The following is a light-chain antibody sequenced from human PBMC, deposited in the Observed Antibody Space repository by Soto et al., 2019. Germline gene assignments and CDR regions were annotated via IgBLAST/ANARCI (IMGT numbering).Light chain of an antibody. CDR3: SAWDERLNGQV. CDR2: SGH. Sequence: QSVLTQPPSVSGTPGQSVTISCSGSSSNIGGQTVSWYQQLPGTAPNLLIYSGHQRPSGVPDRFSASKSGSSASLAISGLQSEDEGDYSCSAWDERLNGQVFGGGTTLTVL. V-gene: IGLV1-44*01. CDR1: SSNIGGQT. J-gene: IGLJ3*02.